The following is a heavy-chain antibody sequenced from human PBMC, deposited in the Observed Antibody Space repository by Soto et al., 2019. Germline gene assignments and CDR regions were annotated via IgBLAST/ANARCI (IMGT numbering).Heavy chain of an antibody. J-gene: IGHJ4*02. Sequence: GVSVKVCCKAPGYTFTSYGISWVRQAPGQGLEWMGWISAYNGNTNYAQKLQGRVTMTTDTSTSTAYMELRSLRSDDTAVYYCARDVGYGLIDYWGQGTRVTVSS. CDR3: ARDVGYGLIDY. V-gene: IGHV1-18*01. CDR2: ISAYNGNT. CDR1: GYTFTSYG. D-gene: IGHD5-18*01.